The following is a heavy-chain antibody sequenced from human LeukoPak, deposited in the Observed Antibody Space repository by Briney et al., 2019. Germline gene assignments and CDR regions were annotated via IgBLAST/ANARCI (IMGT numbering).Heavy chain of an antibody. J-gene: IGHJ4*02. CDR2: ISYIGTT. CDR3: ARMNRYCNGGSCAHHHDS. D-gene: IGHD2-15*01. Sequence: SETLSLTCTVSGDSISSRTSDVWGWSRQCPGKGLEWIAEISYIGTTFYNPSLESRVSISLDTSTNQFSLKFNAVTAADTALYYCARMNRYCNGGSCAHHHDSWGQGTLVIVSS. CDR1: GDSISSRTSDV. V-gene: IGHV4-39*07.